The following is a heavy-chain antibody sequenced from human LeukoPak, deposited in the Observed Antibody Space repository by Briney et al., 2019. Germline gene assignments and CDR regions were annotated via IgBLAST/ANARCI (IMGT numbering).Heavy chain of an antibody. V-gene: IGHV1-69*06. CDR1: GGTFSSYA. D-gene: IGHD6-19*01. CDR3: ATSLYSSGWYGGVRNYYYYGMDV. J-gene: IGHJ6*02. CDR2: IIPIFGTA. Sequence: SVKVSCKASGGTFSSYAISWVRQAPGQGLEWMGGIIPIFGTANYAQKFQGRVTITADKSTSTAYMELSSLRSEDTAVYYCATSLYSSGWYGGVRNYYYYGMDVWGQGTTVTVSS.